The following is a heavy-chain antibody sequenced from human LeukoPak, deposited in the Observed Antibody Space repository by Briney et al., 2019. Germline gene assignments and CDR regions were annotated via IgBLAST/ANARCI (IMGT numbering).Heavy chain of an antibody. V-gene: IGHV3-23*01. J-gene: IGHJ4*02. CDR3: AKRGVYDSSGYYYYRYFDY. D-gene: IGHD3-22*01. CDR1: GFTFSSYA. CDR2: ISGSGGST. Sequence: GGSLGLSCAASGFTFSSYAMSWVRQAPGKGLEWVSGISGSGGSTYYADSVKGRFTISRDNSKNTLYLQMNSLRAEDTAVYYCAKRGVYDSSGYYYYRYFDYWGQGTLVTVSS.